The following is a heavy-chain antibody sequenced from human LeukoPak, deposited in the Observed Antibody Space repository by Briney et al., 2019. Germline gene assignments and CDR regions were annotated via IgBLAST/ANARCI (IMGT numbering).Heavy chain of an antibody. CDR3: ARLYDSFRAFDI. D-gene: IGHD2-8*01. J-gene: IGHJ3*02. CDR2: IYYSGST. Sequence: ASETLSLTCSVSGGSISSGSYYWSWIRQHPGKGLEWIGYIYYSGSTYYNPYLKSRVTISLDTSKNQFSLTLNSVTAADTAVYYCARLYDSFRAFDIWGPGTIITVSS. V-gene: IGHV4-31*03. CDR1: GGSISSGSYY.